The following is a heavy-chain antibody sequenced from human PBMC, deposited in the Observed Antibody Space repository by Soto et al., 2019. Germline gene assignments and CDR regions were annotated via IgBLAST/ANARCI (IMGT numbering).Heavy chain of an antibody. V-gene: IGHV2-5*02. Sequence: QITLKESGPTLVKPTQTLTLTCTLSGVSLSTSGEGVGWIRQPPGKALEWLALIYWDDDNRYSPSLKSRLTITKDTSKNKVVLTMANMEPVDTATYYCAHRPPTRVKLGWFDPWGQGTLVTVSS. J-gene: IGHJ5*02. D-gene: IGHD2-21*01. CDR3: AHRPPTRVKLGWFDP. CDR1: GVSLSTSGEG. CDR2: IYWDDDN.